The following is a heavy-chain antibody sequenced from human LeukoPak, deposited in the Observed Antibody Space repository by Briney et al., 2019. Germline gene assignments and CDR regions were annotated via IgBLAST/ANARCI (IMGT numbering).Heavy chain of an antibody. Sequence: SETLSPTCTVSGDSISTNTYYWGWIRQPPGKGLEWIGNIYHTGSTYYNPSLKSRVTVSVDTSKNQFSLKVTSVTAADTAVYYCARETTRDRFMDVWGKGTTVTVSS. CDR2: IYHTGST. D-gene: IGHD4-17*01. J-gene: IGHJ6*03. V-gene: IGHV4-39*07. CDR3: ARETTRDRFMDV. CDR1: GDSISTNTYY.